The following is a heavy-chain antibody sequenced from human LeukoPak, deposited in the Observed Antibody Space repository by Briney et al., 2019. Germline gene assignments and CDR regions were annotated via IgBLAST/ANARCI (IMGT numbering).Heavy chain of an antibody. Sequence: PGGSLRLSCVASGFTFSSYAMSWVRQAPGKGLEWVSAISGGGGSTYYADSVKGRFTISRDNYKNTLYLQMSSLRAEDTAVYHCPRDSVAGANDYWGQGTLVTVSS. D-gene: IGHD6-19*01. CDR1: GFTFSSYA. J-gene: IGHJ4*02. V-gene: IGHV3-23*01. CDR2: ISGGGGST. CDR3: PRDSVAGANDY.